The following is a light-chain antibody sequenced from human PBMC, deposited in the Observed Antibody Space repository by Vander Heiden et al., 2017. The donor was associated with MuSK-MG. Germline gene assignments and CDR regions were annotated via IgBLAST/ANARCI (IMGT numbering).Light chain of an antibody. CDR3: QQSYNTPWT. V-gene: IGKV1-39*01. CDR2: DAS. J-gene: IGKJ1*01. Sequence: DIPLTQSPSSLSASVGDRVTITCRARQSISSYLNWYQQKPGKAPKVLIYDASSLQSGVPSRFSGSGSGTDFTLTISSLHPEDFATYYCQQSYNTPWTFGQGTKVEIK. CDR1: QSISSY.